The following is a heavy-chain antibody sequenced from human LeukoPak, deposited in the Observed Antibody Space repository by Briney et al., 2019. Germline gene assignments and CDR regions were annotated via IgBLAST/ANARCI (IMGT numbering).Heavy chain of an antibody. CDR3: AKVGYYDSSGYYLYYYMDV. CDR2: ISGSGGST. V-gene: IGHV3-23*01. J-gene: IGHJ6*03. Sequence: GGSLRLSCAASGFTFSSYAMSWVRQAPGKGPEWVSAISGSGGSTYYADSVKGRFTISRDNSKNTLYLQMNSLRAEDTAVYYCAKVGYYDSSGYYLYYYMDVWGKGTTVTVSS. D-gene: IGHD3-22*01. CDR1: GFTFSSYA.